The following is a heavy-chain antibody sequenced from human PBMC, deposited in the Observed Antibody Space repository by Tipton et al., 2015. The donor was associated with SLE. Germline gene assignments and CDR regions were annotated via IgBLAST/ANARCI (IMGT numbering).Heavy chain of an antibody. CDR3: AKGALGWDADYVGY. Sequence: SLRLSCTASGFTFSSYAMSWVRPAPGKGLEGVSVVTGFGGTIAYADSVKGRFTISRDNSKNTLYLQLNSLRAEDTAVYYCAKGALGWDADYVGYWGQGTPVTVSS. V-gene: IGHV3-23*01. CDR1: GFTFSSYA. J-gene: IGHJ4*02. D-gene: IGHD1-26*01. CDR2: VTGFGGTI.